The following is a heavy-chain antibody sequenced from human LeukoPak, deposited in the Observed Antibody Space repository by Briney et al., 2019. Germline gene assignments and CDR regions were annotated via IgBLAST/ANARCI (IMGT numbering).Heavy chain of an antibody. CDR2: ISGGGDIT. CDR1: GFTFSSNT. CDR3: AKAHSGSFYSGIH. D-gene: IGHD1-26*01. Sequence: GGSLRLSCAASGFTFSSNTMSWVRQAPGKGLEWVSAISGGGDITYYAGSVKGRFTISRDNSKNTLYLQVSSLRADDTAVYYCAKAHSGSFYSGIHWGQGTLVTVSS. V-gene: IGHV3-23*01. J-gene: IGHJ4*02.